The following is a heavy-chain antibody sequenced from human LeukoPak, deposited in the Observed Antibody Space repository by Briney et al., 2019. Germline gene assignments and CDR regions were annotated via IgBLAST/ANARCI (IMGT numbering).Heavy chain of an antibody. J-gene: IGHJ6*02. CDR1: GFTFSSYG. CDR2: ISYDGSNK. Sequence: GSLRLSCAASGFTFSSYGMHWVRQAPGKGLEWVAVISYDGSNKYYADSVKGRFTISRDNSKNTLYLQMNSLRAEDTAVYYCASSGGWKDYYGMDVWGQGTTVTVSS. V-gene: IGHV3-30*03. CDR3: ASSGGWKDYYGMDV. D-gene: IGHD6-19*01.